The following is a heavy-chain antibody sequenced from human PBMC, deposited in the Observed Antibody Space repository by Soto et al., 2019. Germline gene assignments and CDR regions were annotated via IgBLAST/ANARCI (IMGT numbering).Heavy chain of an antibody. CDR1: GDSISSRSYY. CDR2: IYYSGST. CDR3: ARQRTSVVTQAYFDV. V-gene: IGHV4-39*01. D-gene: IGHD2-21*02. Sequence: SETLSLTGTVTGDSISSRSYYWGWIRQPPGKGLEWLGSIYYSGSTYNKPSLRSRVSMSIDTCKDQFALKLKAVTAADTALYFCARQRTSVVTQAYFDVWGPGTTVTVSS. J-gene: IGHJ6*02.